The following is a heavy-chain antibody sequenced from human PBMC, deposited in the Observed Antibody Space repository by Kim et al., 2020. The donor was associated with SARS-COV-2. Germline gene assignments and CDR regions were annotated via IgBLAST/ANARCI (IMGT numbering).Heavy chain of an antibody. CDR2: ISHDGVSK. CDR3: VRGRTGMYLFDY. CDR1: GFTFKSYS. Sequence: GGSLRLSCGGSGFTFKSYSIYWVRQAPGEGLEWVAVISHDGVSKAYAESVQGRFVTSRDNSKNTVFLQMTSLRGDDSATYYCVRGRTGMYLFDYWGQGTLVTVSS. V-gene: IGHV3-30*09. D-gene: IGHD2-8*01. J-gene: IGHJ4*02.